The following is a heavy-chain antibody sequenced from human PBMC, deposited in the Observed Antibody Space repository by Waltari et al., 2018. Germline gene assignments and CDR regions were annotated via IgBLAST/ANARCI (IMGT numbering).Heavy chain of an antibody. CDR3: ARTGGLDVYFDY. J-gene: IGHJ4*02. CDR1: GFTFSSYW. Sequence: EVQLVESGGGLVQPGGSLRLSCAASGFTFSSYWMPWVRQAPGKGLVWVSRINSDGSSTSYADSVKGRFTISRDNAKNTLYLQMNSLRAEDTAVYYCARTGGLDVYFDYWGQGTLVTVSS. V-gene: IGHV3-74*01. CDR2: INSDGSST.